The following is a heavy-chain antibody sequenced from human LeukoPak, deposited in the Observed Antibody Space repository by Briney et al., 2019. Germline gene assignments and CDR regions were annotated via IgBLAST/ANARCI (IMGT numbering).Heavy chain of an antibody. CDR1: VGSFNGYY. D-gene: IGHD3-3*01. V-gene: IGHV4-34*01. CDR3: ARRPGSYESGHGDDH. CDR2: ISHSGGT. J-gene: IGHJ4*02. Sequence: SETLSLTCAVYVGSFNGYYWSWIRQPPGKGLEWIGEISHSGGTNYNASFKSRVTISLDMSKNQFSLRLSSVTATDTAVYYCARRPGSYESGHGDDHWGQGTLVTVSS.